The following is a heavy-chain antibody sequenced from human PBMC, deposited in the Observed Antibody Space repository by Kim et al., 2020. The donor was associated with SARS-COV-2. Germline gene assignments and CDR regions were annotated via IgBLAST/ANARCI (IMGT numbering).Heavy chain of an antibody. Sequence: TSYADPVNGRFPMSRDNSKNTLLLQMSRLRGEDPAVYYCAKSLGTARAFDIWGQGTMVTVSS. CDR3: AKSLGTARAFDI. J-gene: IGHJ3*02. CDR2: T. D-gene: IGHD3-16*01. V-gene: IGHV3-23*01.